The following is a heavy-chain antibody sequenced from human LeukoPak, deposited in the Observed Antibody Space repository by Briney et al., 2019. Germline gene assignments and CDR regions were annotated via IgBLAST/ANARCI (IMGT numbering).Heavy chain of an antibody. J-gene: IGHJ5*02. Sequence: SETLSLTCTVSGGSISSYYWSWIRQPPGKGLEWIGYIYYSGSTNYNPSLKSRVTISVDTSKNQFSLKLSSVTAADTAVYYCARGLVDYGFDPWGQGTLVTVSS. CDR1: GGSISSYY. D-gene: IGHD4/OR15-4a*01. CDR3: ARGLVDYGFDP. CDR2: IYYSGST. V-gene: IGHV4-59*12.